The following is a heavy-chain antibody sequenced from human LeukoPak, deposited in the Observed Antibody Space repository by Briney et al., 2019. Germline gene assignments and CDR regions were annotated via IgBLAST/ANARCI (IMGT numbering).Heavy chain of an antibody. V-gene: IGHV3-7*01. CDR1: GFTFSQYW. J-gene: IGHJ6*02. Sequence: GGSLRLSCAASGFTFSQYWMSWVRQAPGKGLEWVANIKHDGSEKQDGSEKNYVDSVKGRFTISRDNAKNTLYLQMNSLTAEDTAVYYCARVPGYSGYFYGMDVWGQGTTVTVSS. D-gene: IGHD5-12*01. CDR3: ARVPGYSGYFYGMDV. CDR2: IKHDGSEKQDGSEK.